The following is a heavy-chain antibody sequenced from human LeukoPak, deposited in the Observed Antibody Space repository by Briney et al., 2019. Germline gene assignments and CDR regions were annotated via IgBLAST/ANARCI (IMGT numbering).Heavy chain of an antibody. D-gene: IGHD3-3*01. V-gene: IGHV3-23*01. J-gene: IGHJ4*02. Sequence: GGSLRLSCAAPGFSFSSYVMSGVRQAPGKGVEWGSVIIGSGDKTHYADSVKGRFTISRDNYKNTLYLQMNSLRAEDTAVYYCAKKPTRDFWRGYPFDNWGQGTLVTVSS. CDR1: GFSFSSYV. CDR2: IIGSGDKT. CDR3: AKKPTRDFWRGYPFDN.